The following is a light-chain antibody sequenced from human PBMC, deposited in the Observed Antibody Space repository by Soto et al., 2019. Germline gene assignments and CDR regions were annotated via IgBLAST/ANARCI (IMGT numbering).Light chain of an antibody. Sequence: EIVLTQSPGTLSLSPGERATISCRASQSVSSSYLAWYQQKPGQAPRLLIYGASSRATGIPDRFSGSGSGTDFTLTISRLEPEDFVVYYCQQYGSSPLTFGGGTKVEIK. CDR1: QSVSSSY. V-gene: IGKV3-20*01. CDR2: GAS. CDR3: QQYGSSPLT. J-gene: IGKJ4*01.